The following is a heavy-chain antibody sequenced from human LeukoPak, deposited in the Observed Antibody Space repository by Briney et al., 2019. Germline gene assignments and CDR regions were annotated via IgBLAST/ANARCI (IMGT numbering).Heavy chain of an antibody. CDR3: ARDPQGYSGYDDAFDI. J-gene: IGHJ3*02. D-gene: IGHD5-12*01. CDR1: GFTFSSYA. CDR2: ISYDGSNK. V-gene: IGHV3-30*04. Sequence: PGGSLRLSCAASGFTFSSYAMHWVRQAPGKGLEWVAVISYDGSNKYYADSVKGRFTISRDNSKNTLYLQMNSLRAEDTAVYYCARDPQGYSGYDDAFDIWGQGTMVTVSS.